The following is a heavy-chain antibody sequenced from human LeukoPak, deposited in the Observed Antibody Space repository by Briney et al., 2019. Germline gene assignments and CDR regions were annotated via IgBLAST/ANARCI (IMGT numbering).Heavy chain of an antibody. V-gene: IGHV1-46*01. CDR1: GYTFINNW. CDR3: ARGPQRYYYYYMDV. J-gene: IGHJ6*03. CDR2: INPTGTGT. Sequence: ASVKVSCKASGYTFINNWMHWVRQAPGQGLEWIGLINPTGTGTLYAQKFQGRVTITADKSTSTAYMELSSLRSEDTAVYYCARGPQRYYYYYMDVWGKGTTVTVSS.